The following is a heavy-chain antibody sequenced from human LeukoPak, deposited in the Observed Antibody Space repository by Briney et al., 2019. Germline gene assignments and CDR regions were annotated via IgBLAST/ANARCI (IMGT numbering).Heavy chain of an antibody. D-gene: IGHD5-12*01. CDR1: GFTVSSNY. Sequence: GGSLRLSCAASGFTVSSNYMSWVRQAPGKGLEWVSVIYSGGSTYYADSVKGRFTISRDNSKNTLYLQMNSLRAEDTAVYYCASSSASGYGYFDYWGQGTLVTVSS. V-gene: IGHV3-66*01. CDR3: ASSSASGYGYFDY. CDR2: IYSGGST. J-gene: IGHJ4*02.